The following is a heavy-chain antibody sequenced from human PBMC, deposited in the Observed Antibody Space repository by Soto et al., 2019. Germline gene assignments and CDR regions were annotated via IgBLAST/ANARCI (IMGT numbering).Heavy chain of an antibody. CDR3: AADYLRHNSLNGYYYSYGMDV. CDR2: IGSNGADK. V-gene: IGHV3-23*01. D-gene: IGHD4-17*01. Sequence: GGPLRLSCAASGITFSTYAMSWVRRAPGKGLEWVSTIGSNGADKQYADFVKGRFTVSRDSSKSTLSLQMNSLRAEDTAVYYCAADYLRHNSLNGYYYSYGMDVWGQGTTVTVSS. CDR1: GITFSTYA. J-gene: IGHJ6*02.